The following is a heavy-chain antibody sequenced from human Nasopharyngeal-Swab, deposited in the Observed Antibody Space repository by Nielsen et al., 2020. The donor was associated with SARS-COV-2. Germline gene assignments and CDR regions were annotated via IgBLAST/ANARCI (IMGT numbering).Heavy chain of an antibody. D-gene: IGHD3-22*01. CDR1: GHTFTSYY. V-gene: IGHV1-46*01. J-gene: IGHJ5*02. Sequence: ASVKVSCKASGHTFTSYYMHWVRQAPGQGLEWMGIINPSGGSTSYAQKFQGRATMTRDTSTSTVYMELSSLRSEDTAVYYCARDVDSSGYYAWFDPWGQGTLVTVSS. CDR3: ARDVDSSGYYAWFDP. CDR2: INPSGGST.